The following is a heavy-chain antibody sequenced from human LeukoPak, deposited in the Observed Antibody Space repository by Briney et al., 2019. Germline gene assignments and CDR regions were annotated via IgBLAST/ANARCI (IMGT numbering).Heavy chain of an antibody. CDR1: GFTFSSYA. V-gene: IGHV3-23*01. J-gene: IGHJ4*02. CDR3: AKVLAYYFDY. Sequence: GGSLRLSCGASGFTFSSYAMSWVRQAPGKGLEWVSAIGSGTYYADSVKGRFTISRDNSKNTLYLQMNSLRAEDTAVYYCAKVLAYYFDYWGQGTLVTVSS. CDR2: IGSGT.